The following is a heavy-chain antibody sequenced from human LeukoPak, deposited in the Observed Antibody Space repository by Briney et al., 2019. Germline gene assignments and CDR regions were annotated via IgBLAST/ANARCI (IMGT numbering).Heavy chain of an antibody. CDR3: ARDSRYYDFWSGYLDY. D-gene: IGHD3-3*01. CDR1: SGFSSNYY. Sequence: KPSETLSLXCSVSSGFSSNYYWSWIRQPAGKGLEWIGRISTSGNTNYSPSLKSRVTMSVDTSKNQFFLNLRSVTAADTAVYYCARDSRYYDFWSGYLDYWGQGALVTVSS. J-gene: IGHJ4*02. CDR2: ISTSGNT. V-gene: IGHV4-4*07.